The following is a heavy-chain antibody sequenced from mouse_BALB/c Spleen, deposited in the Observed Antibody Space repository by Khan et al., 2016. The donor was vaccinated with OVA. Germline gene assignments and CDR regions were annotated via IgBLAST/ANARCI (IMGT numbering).Heavy chain of an antibody. V-gene: IGHV9-3*02. Sequence: QIQLVQSGPDLKKPGETVKISCKASGYTFTNYGMNWVRQSPGKGLKWMGWINTNTGEPTYAEEFKGRFAFSLETSASTAYLQINNLKNEDTATYFCARSWWLLPAMDYWGQGTSVTVSS. J-gene: IGHJ4*01. CDR3: ARSWWLLPAMDY. D-gene: IGHD2-3*01. CDR2: INTNTGEP. CDR1: GYTFTNYG.